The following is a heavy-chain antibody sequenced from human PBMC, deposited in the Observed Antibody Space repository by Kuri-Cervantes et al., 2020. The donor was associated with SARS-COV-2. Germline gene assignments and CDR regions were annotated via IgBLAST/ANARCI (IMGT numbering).Heavy chain of an antibody. Sequence: SVKVSCKASGGTFDSYTIHWVRQTPGQGLEWMGGIITAFGTANYAQKFQDRVTLIADKSTSTVFMELSRLSSEDTAVYYCAKELLWFGDLHGGYFDYWGQGTLVTVSS. V-gene: IGHV1-69*06. J-gene: IGHJ4*02. D-gene: IGHD3-10*01. CDR1: GGTFDSYT. CDR2: IITAFGTA. CDR3: AKELLWFGDLHGGYFDY.